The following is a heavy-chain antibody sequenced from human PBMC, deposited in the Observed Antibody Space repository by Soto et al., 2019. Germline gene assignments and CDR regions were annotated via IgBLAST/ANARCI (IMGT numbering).Heavy chain of an antibody. Sequence: PEETLSLTCTVSGDSLSSLRHYWGWIRQPPGKGLEWIGSIYSSGSRYYNPSLKSRVTISVDTSKNQLSLQVNSVTAADTAVYYCARPRQGGLITSFLEYWGQGSLVTVSS. J-gene: IGHJ4*02. CDR2: IYSSGSR. CDR1: GDSLSSLRHY. CDR3: ARPRQGGLITSFLEY. D-gene: IGHD3-16*01. V-gene: IGHV4-39*01.